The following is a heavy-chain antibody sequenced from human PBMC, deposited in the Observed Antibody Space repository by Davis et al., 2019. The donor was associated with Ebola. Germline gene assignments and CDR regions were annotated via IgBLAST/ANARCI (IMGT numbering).Heavy chain of an antibody. V-gene: IGHV4-59*02. D-gene: IGHD3-10*01. CDR3: ARGLLWFGELSGYYFDY. CDR2: VQYSGGN. Sequence: ESLNLPRDVPGFAVRNTHLGLVRQPPGKGLEWIGLVQYSGGNDHHPTLKSRVTISVDTSQNQFSLKLSSVTAADTAVYYCARGLLWFGELSGYYFDYWGQGTLVTVSS. CDR1: GFAVRNTH. J-gene: IGHJ4*02.